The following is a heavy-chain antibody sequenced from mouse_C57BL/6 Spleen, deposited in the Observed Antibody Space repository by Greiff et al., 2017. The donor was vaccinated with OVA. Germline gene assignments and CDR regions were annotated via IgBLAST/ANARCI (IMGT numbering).Heavy chain of an antibody. D-gene: IGHD1-1*01. CDR3: ARWATVVATVDY. Sequence: VQLQQSGPELVKPGASVKIPCKASGYTFTDYNMDWVKQSHGKSLEWIGVINPNNGGTIYNQKFKGKATLTVDTSSSTAYMALRSLTSEDTADYYCARWATVVATVDYWGQGTSVTVSS. CDR2: INPNNGGT. J-gene: IGHJ4*01. V-gene: IGHV1-18*01. CDR1: GYTFTDYN.